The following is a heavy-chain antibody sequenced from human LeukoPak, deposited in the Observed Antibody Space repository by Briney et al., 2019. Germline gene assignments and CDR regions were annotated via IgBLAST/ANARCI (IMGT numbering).Heavy chain of an antibody. D-gene: IGHD6-13*01. CDR3: ARDGLELAISCYFDY. Sequence: GRSLRLSCAASGFSFSSYAMHWFRQAPGKGLEWMALISYDASIIYYADSVRGRFTISRDNSKDTLYLQMNSLRAEDTAVYYCARDGLELAISCYFDYWGQGTLVTVSS. J-gene: IGHJ4*02. V-gene: IGHV3-30*04. CDR2: ISYDASII. CDR1: GFSFSSYA.